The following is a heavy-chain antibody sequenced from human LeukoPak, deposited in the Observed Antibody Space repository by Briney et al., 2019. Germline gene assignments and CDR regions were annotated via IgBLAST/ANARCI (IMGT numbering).Heavy chain of an antibody. D-gene: IGHD6-25*01. J-gene: IGHJ6*02. CDR2: IKQDGSEK. V-gene: IGHV3-7*05. CDR1: GFTFSSYW. CDR3: ARDHCVSSGCYEDYYYGMDV. Sequence: GGSLRLSCAASGFTFSSYWMSWVRQAPGKGLEWVANIKQDGSEKYYVDSVKGRFTISRDNAKNSLYLQMNSLRAEDTAVYYCARDHCVSSGCYEDYYYGMDVWGRGTTVTVSS.